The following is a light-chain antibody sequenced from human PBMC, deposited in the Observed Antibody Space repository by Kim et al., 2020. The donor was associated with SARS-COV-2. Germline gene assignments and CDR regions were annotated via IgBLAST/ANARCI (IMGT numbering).Light chain of an antibody. CDR3: QSYDSSNQV. Sequence: NFMLTQPHSVSESPGKTVTISCTRSSGSIASNYVQWYQQRPGSPPTTVIYEDNQRPSGVPDRFSGSIDSSSNSASLTISGLKTEDEADYYCQSYDSSNQVFGGGTQLTVL. V-gene: IGLV6-57*04. J-gene: IGLJ2*01. CDR1: SGSIASNY. CDR2: EDN.